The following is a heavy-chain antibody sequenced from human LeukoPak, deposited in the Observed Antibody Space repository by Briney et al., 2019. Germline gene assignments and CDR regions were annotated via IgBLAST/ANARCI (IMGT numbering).Heavy chain of an antibody. J-gene: IGHJ4*02. CDR2: VVSSGSTI. CDR1: GLTFSDYY. Sequence: GGSLRLSCAASGLTFSDYYMSWIRQAPGKGLEWVSYVVSSGSTIYYADSVKGRFTISRDNAKNSLYLQMNSLRAEDTAVYYCARVLGSGSYYFDYWGQGTLVTVSS. V-gene: IGHV3-11*01. D-gene: IGHD3-10*01. CDR3: ARVLGSGSYYFDY.